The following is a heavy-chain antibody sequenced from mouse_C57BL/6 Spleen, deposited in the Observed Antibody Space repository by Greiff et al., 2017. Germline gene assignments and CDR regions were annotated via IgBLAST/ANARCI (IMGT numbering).Heavy chain of an antibody. V-gene: IGHV5-9*04. J-gene: IGHJ2*01. CDR3: ARHDEDYFDY. Sequence: EVKLVESGGGLVKPGGSLKLSCAASGFTFSSYTMSWVRQTPGKRLEWVAIISGGGGITYYPDSVKGRFTISRDKAKNTLYLQLSSLRSEDTAVYYCARHDEDYFDYWGQGTTLTVSS. D-gene: IGHD2-3*01. CDR1: GFTFSSYT. CDR2: ISGGGGIT.